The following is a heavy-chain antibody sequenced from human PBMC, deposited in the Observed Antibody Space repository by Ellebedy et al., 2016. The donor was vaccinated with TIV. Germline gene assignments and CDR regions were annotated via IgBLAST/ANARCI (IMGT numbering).Heavy chain of an antibody. J-gene: IGHJ6*02. V-gene: IGHV3-30*03. Sequence: GESLKISCAASGFTFSTYGMHWVRQAPGKGLEWVAVVSYDGSKKYYVDSVKGRFTISRDNSINTLYLQMNSLRADDTAVYYCARVGSEGSGSTVEIYYYYGMDVWGQGTTVTVSS. CDR3: ARVGSEGSGSTVEIYYYYGMDV. D-gene: IGHD3-10*01. CDR2: VSYDGSKK. CDR1: GFTFSTYG.